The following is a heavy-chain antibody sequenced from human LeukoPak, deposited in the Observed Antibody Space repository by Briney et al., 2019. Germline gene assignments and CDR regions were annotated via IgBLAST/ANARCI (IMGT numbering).Heavy chain of an antibody. J-gene: IGHJ6*03. D-gene: IGHD3-22*01. CDR1: GGTFISYA. V-gene: IGHV1-69*05. Sequence: ASVKVSCKASGGTFISYAISWVRQATGQGVEWMGGIIPIFGTANYAQKFQGRVTITTDESKSTAYMELSSLRSEDTAVYCCHVDLDSSGYYYEGARGYYYMDVWGKGATVTVSS. CDR2: IIPIFGTA. CDR3: HVDLDSSGYYYEGARGYYYMDV.